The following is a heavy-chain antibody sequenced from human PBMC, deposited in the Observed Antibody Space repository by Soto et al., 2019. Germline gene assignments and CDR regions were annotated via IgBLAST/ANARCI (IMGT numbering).Heavy chain of an antibody. CDR1: GGSISSGGYY. V-gene: IGHV4-31*03. J-gene: IGHJ5*02. Sequence: QVQLQESGPGLVKPSQTLSLTCTVSGGSISSGGYYWSWIRQHPGKGLEWIGYIYYSGSTYYNPSLKSRVTISVDTSKNQFSLKLSSVTAADTAVYYCARDVWESYRYNWFDPWGQGTLVTVSS. CDR2: IYYSGST. CDR3: ARDVWESYRYNWFDP. D-gene: IGHD3-16*02.